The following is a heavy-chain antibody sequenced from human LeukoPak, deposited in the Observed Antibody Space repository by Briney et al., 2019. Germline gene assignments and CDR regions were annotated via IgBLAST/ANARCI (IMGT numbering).Heavy chain of an antibody. Sequence: GESLKISCKGSGYSSTSYWIGWVRQMPGKGLEWMGIIYPGDSDTRYSPSFQGQVTISADKSISTAYLQWSSLKASDTAMYYCARHRYTRGPRVGNYGMDVWGQGTTVTVSS. J-gene: IGHJ6*02. CDR2: IYPGDSDT. CDR3: ARHRYTRGPRVGNYGMDV. CDR1: GYSSTSYW. D-gene: IGHD3-10*01. V-gene: IGHV5-51*01.